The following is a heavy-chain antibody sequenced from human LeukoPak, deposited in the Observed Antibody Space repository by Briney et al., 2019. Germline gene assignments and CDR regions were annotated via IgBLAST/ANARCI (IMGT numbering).Heavy chain of an antibody. Sequence: SETLSLTCTVSGGSVSSYYWSWIRQPPGKGLEWIGYIYYSGSTNYNPSLKSRVTISVDTSKNQFSLKLSSVTAADTAVYYCARDEAAMVPFFDYWGQGTLVTVSS. CDR2: IYYSGST. CDR1: GGSVSSYY. D-gene: IGHD3-10*01. CDR3: ARDEAAMVPFFDY. V-gene: IGHV4-59*02. J-gene: IGHJ4*02.